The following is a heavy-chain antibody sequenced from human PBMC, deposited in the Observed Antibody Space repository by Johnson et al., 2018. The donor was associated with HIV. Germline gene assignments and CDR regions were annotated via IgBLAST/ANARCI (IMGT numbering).Heavy chain of an antibody. J-gene: IGHJ3*02. Sequence: QVQLVESGGGVVQPGGSLRLSCAASGFTFSNYGMHWVRQAPGKGLEWVAFIRYDGSNKYYADSVKGRFTISRDNSKNTLYLQMNSLRAEDTAVYYCAREELEPDVFDIWGQGTMVTVSS. CDR3: AREELEPDVFDI. D-gene: IGHD1-1*01. CDR2: IRYDGSNK. V-gene: IGHV3-30*02. CDR1: GFTFSNYG.